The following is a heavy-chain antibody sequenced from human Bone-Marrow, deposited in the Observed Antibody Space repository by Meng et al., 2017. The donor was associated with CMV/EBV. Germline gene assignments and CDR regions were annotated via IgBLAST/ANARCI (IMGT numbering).Heavy chain of an antibody. J-gene: IGHJ5*02. CDR3: AREEIRDHYGSDWFDP. CDR1: GGSFSGYY. CDR2: INHSGST. D-gene: IGHD3-10*01. V-gene: IGHV4-34*01. Sequence: SETLSLTCAVYGGSFSGYYWSWIRQPPGKGLEWIGEINHSGSTNYNPSLKSRVTISVDTSKNQFSLKLSSVAAAETAVYYCAREEIRDHYGSDWFDPWGQGSLVTVSS.